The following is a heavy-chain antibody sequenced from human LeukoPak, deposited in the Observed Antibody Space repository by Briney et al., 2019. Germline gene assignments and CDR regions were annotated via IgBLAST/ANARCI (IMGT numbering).Heavy chain of an antibody. CDR3: ARDLGYDSSGYLDY. CDR1: GYTFTSYG. Sequence: GASVKVSCKASGYTFTSYGISWVRQAPGQGLEWMGWISAYNGNTSYAQKLQGRVTMTTDTSTSTAYMELRSLRSDDTAVYYCARDLGYDSSGYLDYWGQGTLVTVSS. D-gene: IGHD3-22*01. CDR2: ISAYNGNT. V-gene: IGHV1-18*01. J-gene: IGHJ4*02.